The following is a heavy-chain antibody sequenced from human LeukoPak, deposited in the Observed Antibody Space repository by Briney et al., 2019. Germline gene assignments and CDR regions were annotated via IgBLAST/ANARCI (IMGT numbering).Heavy chain of an antibody. V-gene: IGHV4-59*08. CDR3: ASSGGSSDAFDI. J-gene: IGHJ3*02. Sequence: SETLSLTCTVSGGSISSYYWSWIRQPPGKGLEWIWYIYYSGSTYYNPSLKSRVTISVDTSKNQFSLKLSSVTAADTAVYYCASSGGSSDAFDIWGQGTMVTVSS. D-gene: IGHD2-15*01. CDR2: IYYSGST. CDR1: GGSISSYY.